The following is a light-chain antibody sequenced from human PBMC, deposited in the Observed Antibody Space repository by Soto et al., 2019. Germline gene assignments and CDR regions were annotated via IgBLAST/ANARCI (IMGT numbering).Light chain of an antibody. CDR2: DVS. Sequence: QSALTQPASVSGSPGQSITISCTGTSSDVGGYNYVSWYQQHPVNAPQLMIYDVSNRPSCVSNRFSSSKSGNTATLTIYGLPAEDEAEYYCSSYTSSSTLGVVFGEGTKLTVL. CDR3: SSYTSSSTLGVV. CDR1: SSDVGGYNY. V-gene: IGLV2-14*01. J-gene: IGLJ2*01.